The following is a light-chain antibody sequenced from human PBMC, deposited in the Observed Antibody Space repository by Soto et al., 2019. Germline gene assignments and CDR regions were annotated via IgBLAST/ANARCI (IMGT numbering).Light chain of an antibody. J-gene: IGKJ1*01. CDR2: GAS. Sequence: EIVLTQSPGTLSLSPGERATLSCRASQSISSSYLAWHQQKSGQAPRLLIYGASSRATGIPDRFSGSGSGTDFTLTISRLEPEDFAVYYCHQYGSSPWTFGQGTKVEIK. V-gene: IGKV3-20*01. CDR3: HQYGSSPWT. CDR1: QSISSSY.